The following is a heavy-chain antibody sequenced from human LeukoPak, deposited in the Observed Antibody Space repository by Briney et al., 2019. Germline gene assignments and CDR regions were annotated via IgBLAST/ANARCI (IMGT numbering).Heavy chain of an antibody. CDR1: GFTFSGSA. CDR2: IRSKANSYAT. V-gene: IGHV3-73*01. D-gene: IGHD3-22*01. J-gene: IGHJ4*02. CDR3: TRERLYDSSGYSFDY. Sequence: SGGSLRLSCAASGFTFSGSAMHWVRQASGKGLEWVGRIRSKANSYATAYAASVKGRFTISRDDSKNTAYLQMNSLKTEDTAVYYCTRERLYDSSGYSFDYWGQGTLVTVSS.